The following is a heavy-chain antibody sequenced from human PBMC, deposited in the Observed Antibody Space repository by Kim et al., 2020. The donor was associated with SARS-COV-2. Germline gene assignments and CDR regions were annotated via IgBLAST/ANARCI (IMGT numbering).Heavy chain of an antibody. Sequence: DYAASVKGRFTISRDDSKNSLYLQMNSLRTEDTAVYYCTRCEYSFEGGDVWGQGTMVTVSS. V-gene: IGHV3-72*01. CDR3: TRCEYSFEGGDV. D-gene: IGHD5-18*01. J-gene: IGHJ3*01.